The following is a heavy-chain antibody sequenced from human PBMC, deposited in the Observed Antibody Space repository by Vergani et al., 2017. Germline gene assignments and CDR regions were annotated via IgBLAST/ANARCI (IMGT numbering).Heavy chain of an antibody. CDR2: IQFDGSNQ. J-gene: IGHJ4*02. D-gene: IGHD3-10*01. CDR1: GFTLSNYA. Sequence: QVQLVESGGGVVQRGGSLRLSCATSGFTLSNYAMQWIRQGPGKGLEFVAFIQFDGSNQYYADSVKGRFTLSRDFSKNTLYLQMNSLRTDDTATYYCAKHFGGWGMDYWGQGTQVIVSS. V-gene: IGHV3-30*02. CDR3: AKHFGGWGMDY.